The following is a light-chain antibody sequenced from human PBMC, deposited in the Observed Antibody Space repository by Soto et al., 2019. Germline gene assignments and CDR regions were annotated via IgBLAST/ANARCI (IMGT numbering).Light chain of an antibody. CDR1: QSVSIN. Sequence: EIVLTQSPGTRSVSPGERATLSCRASQSVSINLAWFQQKPGQAPRLLIYGASTRATGIPARFSGSGSGTEFTLTISSLQSEDFAVYYCQQCKDWPLTFGGGTKVDIK. CDR3: QQCKDWPLT. J-gene: IGKJ4*01. V-gene: IGKV3-15*01. CDR2: GAS.